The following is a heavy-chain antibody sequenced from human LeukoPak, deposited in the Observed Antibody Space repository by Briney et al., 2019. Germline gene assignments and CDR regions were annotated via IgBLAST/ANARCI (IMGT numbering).Heavy chain of an antibody. J-gene: IGHJ5*02. CDR2: IIPIFGTA. V-gene: IGHV1-69*06. CDR1: GGTFSSYA. CDR3: ARGQGMVRGVIPWNWFDP. Sequence: SVKVSCKASGGTFSSYAISWVRQAPGQGLEWMGGIIPIFGTANYAQKFQGRVTITADKSTSTAYMELSSLRSEDTAVYYCARGQGMVRGVIPWNWFDPWGQGTLVTVSS. D-gene: IGHD3-10*01.